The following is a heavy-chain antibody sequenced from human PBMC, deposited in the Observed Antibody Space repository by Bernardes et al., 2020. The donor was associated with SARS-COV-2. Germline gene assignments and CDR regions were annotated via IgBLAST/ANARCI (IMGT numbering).Heavy chain of an antibody. D-gene: IGHD3-16*01. CDR2: INPNSGGT. CDR1: GYTFTGYY. V-gene: IGHV1-2*04. CDR3: ARDGETGGSYYGYYGMDV. J-gene: IGHJ6*02. Sequence: ASVKVSCKASGYTFTGYYMHWVRQAPGQGLEWMGWINPNSGGTNYAQKFQGWVTMTRDTSISTAYMELSRLRSDDTAVYYCARDGETGGSYYGYYGMDVWGQGTTVTVSS.